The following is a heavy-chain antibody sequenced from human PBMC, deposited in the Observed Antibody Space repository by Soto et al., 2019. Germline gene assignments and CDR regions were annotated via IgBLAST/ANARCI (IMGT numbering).Heavy chain of an antibody. CDR3: AHRRYYDSSGYWPFDY. CDR2: IYWDDDK. J-gene: IGHJ4*02. CDR1: GFSLSTSGVG. Sequence: QITLKESGPTLVKPTQTLTLTCTFSGFSLSTSGVGVGWIRQPPGKALEWLALIYWDDDKRYSPSLKSRLTITXXTXKXXVVLTMTNMDPVDTATYYCAHRRYYDSSGYWPFDYWGQGTLVTVSS. V-gene: IGHV2-5*02. D-gene: IGHD3-22*01.